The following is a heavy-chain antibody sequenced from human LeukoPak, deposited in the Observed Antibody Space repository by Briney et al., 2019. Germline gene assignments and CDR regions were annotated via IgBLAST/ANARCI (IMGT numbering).Heavy chain of an antibody. J-gene: IGHJ3*02. Sequence: SQTLSLTCAISGDSVSSNSAAWNWIRRSPSRGLEWLGRTYYRSKWYNDYAVSVKSRITINPDTSKNQFSLQLNSVTPEDTAVYYCARDRDGYNYEGRGAAFDIWGQGTMVTVSS. V-gene: IGHV6-1*01. CDR3: ARDRDGYNYEGRGAAFDI. D-gene: IGHD5-24*01. CDR1: GDSVSSNSAA. CDR2: TYYRSKWYN.